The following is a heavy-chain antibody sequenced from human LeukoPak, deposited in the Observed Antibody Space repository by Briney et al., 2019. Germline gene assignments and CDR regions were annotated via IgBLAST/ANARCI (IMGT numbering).Heavy chain of an antibody. CDR2: ITYDGYYK. Sequence: GGSLRLSCAASGFTFSGYAMHWVRQAPGKGLEWVALITYDGYYKYYSDSVKGRFTISSDTSKNTLSLQMNSLRAEDTAVYYCARDLSPVVRASPMGYWGQGTLVTVSS. V-gene: IGHV3-30*04. CDR1: GFTFSGYA. J-gene: IGHJ4*02. CDR3: ARDLSPVVRASPMGY. D-gene: IGHD3-10*01.